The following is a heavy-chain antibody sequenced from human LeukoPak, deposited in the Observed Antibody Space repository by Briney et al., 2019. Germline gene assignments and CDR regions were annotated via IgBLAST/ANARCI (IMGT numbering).Heavy chain of an antibody. CDR1: GGSITGYY. CDR3: ARGNILSGYCFDF. J-gene: IGHJ4*02. V-gene: IGHV4-34*01. CDR2: IHYTGAT. Sequence: PSETLSLTCAVYGGSITGYYWSWIRQPPGKGLEWVGEIHYTGATSYNPSLKSRATISIDTSKNQVSLKLSSVTAADTAVYYCARGNILSGYCFDFWGQGALDTVSS. D-gene: IGHD3-9*01.